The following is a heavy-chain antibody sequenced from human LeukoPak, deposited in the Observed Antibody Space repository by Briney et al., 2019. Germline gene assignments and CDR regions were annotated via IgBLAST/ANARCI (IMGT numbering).Heavy chain of an antibody. Sequence: GRSLRLSCAASGFTFSSYSMNWVRQAPGKGLEWVSYISSSGSTIYYADSVKGRFTISRDSAKNSLYLQMNSLRAEDTAVYYCAELGITMIGGVWGKGTTVTISS. D-gene: IGHD3-10*02. CDR2: ISSSGSTI. CDR3: AELGITMIGGV. V-gene: IGHV3-48*04. CDR1: GFTFSSYS. J-gene: IGHJ6*04.